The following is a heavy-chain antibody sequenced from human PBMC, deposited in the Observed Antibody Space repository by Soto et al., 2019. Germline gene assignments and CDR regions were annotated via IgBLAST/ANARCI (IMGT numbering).Heavy chain of an antibody. Sequence: ASVKVSCKASGYTFTGYYMHWVRQAPGQGLEWMGWINPNSGGTNYAQKFQGWVTMTRDTSISTAYMELSRLRSDDTAVYYCARSRYYYDSSGYHLTGAFDIWGQGTMVTV. CDR2: INPNSGGT. J-gene: IGHJ3*02. D-gene: IGHD3-22*01. CDR1: GYTFTGYY. CDR3: ARSRYYYDSSGYHLTGAFDI. V-gene: IGHV1-2*04.